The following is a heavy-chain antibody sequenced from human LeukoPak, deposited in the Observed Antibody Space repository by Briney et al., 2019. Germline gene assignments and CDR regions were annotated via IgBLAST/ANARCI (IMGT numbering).Heavy chain of an antibody. CDR2: IIPIFGTA. D-gene: IGHD3-3*01. J-gene: IGHJ5*02. Sequence: EASVKVSCKASGGTFSSYAISWVRQAPGQGLEWMGGIIPIFGTANYAQKFQGRVTITADESTSTAYMELSSLRSEDTAVYYCARGNLEWLLESNWFDPWGQGTLVTVSS. V-gene: IGHV1-69*13. CDR3: ARGNLEWLLESNWFDP. CDR1: GGTFSSYA.